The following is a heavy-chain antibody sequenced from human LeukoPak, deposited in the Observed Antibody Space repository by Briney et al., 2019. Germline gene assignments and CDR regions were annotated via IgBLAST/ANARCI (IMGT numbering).Heavy chain of an antibody. J-gene: IGHJ4*02. CDR1: GFTFNNAW. CDR3: ATEYYGAYNF. V-gene: IGHV3-15*01. CDR2: IKRNTDGGTT. D-gene: IGHD4-17*01. Sequence: KTGGSLRLSCSASGFTFNNAWRSWVRQAPGKGLEWVGCIKRNTDGGTTDYAAPVEGRFTISRDDSKNTLYLQMNSLKTEDTAVYYCATEYYGAYNFWGQGTLVIVSS.